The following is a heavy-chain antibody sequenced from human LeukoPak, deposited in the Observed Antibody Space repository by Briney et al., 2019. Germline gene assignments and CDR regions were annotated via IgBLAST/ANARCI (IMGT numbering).Heavy chain of an antibody. V-gene: IGHV4-34*01. Sequence: SETLSLTCAVYGGSFSGYYWSWIRQPPGKGLEWIGEINHSGSTNYNPSLKSRVTISVDTSKNQFSLKLSSVTAADTAVYYCARRPPKLLWLGGPFGNAFDIWGRGTMVTVSS. CDR2: INHSGST. CDR1: GGSFSGYY. CDR3: ARRPPKLLWLGGPFGNAFDI. D-gene: IGHD3-10*01. J-gene: IGHJ3*02.